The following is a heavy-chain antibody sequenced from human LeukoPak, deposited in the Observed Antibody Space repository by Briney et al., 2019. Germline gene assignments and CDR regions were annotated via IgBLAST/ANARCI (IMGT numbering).Heavy chain of an antibody. D-gene: IGHD2-15*01. CDR3: AKDERYCGGGNCFEYFQY. CDR1: GFTFSSYG. Sequence: PGGSLRLSCAASGFTFSSYGMHWVRQAPGKGLEWVSAVSGSGGSTYYADSVKGRFTISRDNSKNTLYLQMNSLRSEDTAVYYCAKDERYCGGGNCFEYFQYWGQGTLVTVSS. CDR2: VSGSGGST. V-gene: IGHV3-23*01. J-gene: IGHJ1*01.